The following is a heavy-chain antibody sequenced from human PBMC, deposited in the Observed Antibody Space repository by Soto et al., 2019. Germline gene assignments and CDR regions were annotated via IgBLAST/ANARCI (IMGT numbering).Heavy chain of an antibody. Sequence: PSETLSLTCTVSGGSISSSSYYWGWIRQPPGKGLEWIGSIYYSGSTYYNPSLKSRVTISVDTSKNQFSLKLSSVTAADTAVYYCARIPDHSSSWSRYYYYGMDVWGQGTTVTVSS. CDR2: IYYSGST. CDR3: ARIPDHSSSWSRYYYYGMDV. CDR1: GGSISSSSYY. D-gene: IGHD6-13*01. J-gene: IGHJ6*02. V-gene: IGHV4-39*01.